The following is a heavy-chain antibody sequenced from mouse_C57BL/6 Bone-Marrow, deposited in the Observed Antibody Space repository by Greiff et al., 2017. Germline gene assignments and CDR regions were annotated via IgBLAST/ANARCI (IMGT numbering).Heavy chain of an antibody. CDR1: GFTFTDYY. V-gene: IGHV7-3*01. Sequence: EVQLVESGGGLVQPGGSLSLSCAASGFTFTDYYMSWVRQPPGKALEWLGFIRNKANGYTTEYSASVKGRFTISRDNSQSILYLQMNALRAEDSATYYCARKEIYYGYDDAMDYWGQGTSVTVSS. D-gene: IGHD2-2*01. CDR2: IRNKANGYTT. J-gene: IGHJ4*01. CDR3: ARKEIYYGYDDAMDY.